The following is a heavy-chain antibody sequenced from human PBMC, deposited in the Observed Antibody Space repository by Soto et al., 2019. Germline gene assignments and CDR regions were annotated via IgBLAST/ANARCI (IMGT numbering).Heavy chain of an antibody. J-gene: IGHJ3*01. V-gene: IGHV3-9*01. D-gene: IGHD6-19*01. CDR1: GFKFDDYA. CDR2: INWNGAYS. CDR3: ARVHSSGWYVEPYDA. Sequence: EVQLVESGGNLARPGESLRLSCTASGFKFDDYAFHWVRQAPWKGPEWVSGINWNGAYSGYADSVKGRFTISRDNAGNYVYLQMDTLRPEDTALYYCARVHSSGWYVEPYDAWGQGTMVTVSS.